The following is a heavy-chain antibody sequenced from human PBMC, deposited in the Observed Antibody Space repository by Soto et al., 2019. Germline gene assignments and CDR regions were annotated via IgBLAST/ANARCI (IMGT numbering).Heavy chain of an antibody. D-gene: IGHD3-3*01. CDR2: VYWAADK. CDR1: RFSLSTSGVG. J-gene: IGHJ4*02. V-gene: IGHV2-5*02. CDR3: AQSWSIYWTYFDY. Sequence: QITLKESGPTLAKPTQTLTMTCTISRFSLSTSGVGMGWIRRPPGKALESLALVYWAADKRYSPSLKSRLTITQDTSKYQVVLTMTNMDPVDTATYYCAQSWSIYWTYFDYSAQGTLVTVSS.